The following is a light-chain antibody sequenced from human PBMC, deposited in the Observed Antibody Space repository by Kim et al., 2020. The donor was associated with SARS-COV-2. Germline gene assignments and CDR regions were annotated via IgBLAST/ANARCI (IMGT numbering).Light chain of an antibody. Sequence: VALRQTARITEGGNNMGSKNGHWYQQKPGQAPLLVIYRDSNRPTGIPERFSGSNSGNTATLTISRAQAGDEADYYCQVWDSSTAWVFGGGTQLTVL. CDR3: QVWDSSTAWV. CDR1: NMGSKN. V-gene: IGLV3-9*01. CDR2: RDS. J-gene: IGLJ3*02.